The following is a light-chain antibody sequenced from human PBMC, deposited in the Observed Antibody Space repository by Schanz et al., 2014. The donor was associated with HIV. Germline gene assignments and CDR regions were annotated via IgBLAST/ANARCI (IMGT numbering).Light chain of an antibody. V-gene: IGKV3-20*01. CDR2: ATS. J-gene: IGKJ4*01. Sequence: EIVLTQSPGSLSLSPGERATLSCGASPRLSSSYLAWYQQKRDQPPRLVIYATSTRAAGIPDRFSGTGSGTEFTLTINRLEPEDFAVYYCQQYDRSPYTFGGGTRVEIK. CDR1: PRLSSSY. CDR3: QQYDRSPYT.